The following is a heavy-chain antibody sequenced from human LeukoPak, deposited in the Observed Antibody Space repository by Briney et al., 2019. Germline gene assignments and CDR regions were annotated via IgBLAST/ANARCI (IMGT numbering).Heavy chain of an antibody. D-gene: IGHD6-13*01. CDR3: ARQRVYSSSWYAGGRWFDP. J-gene: IGHJ5*02. V-gene: IGHV5-51*01. CDR1: GYSFTSYW. CDR2: IYPGDSDT. Sequence: GESLQISCKGSGYSFTSYWIGWVRQMPGKGLEWMGIIYPGDSDTRYSPSFQGQVTISADKSISTAYLQWSSLKASDTAMYYCARQRVYSSSWYAGGRWFDPWGQGTLVTVSS.